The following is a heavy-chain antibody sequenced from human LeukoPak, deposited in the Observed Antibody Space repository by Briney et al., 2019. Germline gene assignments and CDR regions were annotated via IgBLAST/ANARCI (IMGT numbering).Heavy chain of an antibody. J-gene: IGHJ4*02. CDR3: ARAYSSSPGHNYY. Sequence: GGSLRLSCAASGFTLGSYTMNWVRQAPGKGLDWVSSMTVTGSYIYYADSVKGRFTISRDNTNNSLFLQMNSLRAEDTGAYYCARAYSSSPGHNYYWGQGISVTVSS. CDR2: MTVTGSYI. V-gene: IGHV3-21*01. D-gene: IGHD6-6*01. CDR1: GFTLGSYT.